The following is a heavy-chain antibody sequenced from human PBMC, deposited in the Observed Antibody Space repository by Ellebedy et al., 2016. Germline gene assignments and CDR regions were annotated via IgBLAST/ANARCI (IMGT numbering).Heavy chain of an antibody. V-gene: IGHV3-11*05. CDR3: ARAERGSGIPAYYYYGMDV. CDR2: ISSSSSYT. Sequence: GGSLRLXXAASGFTFDDYGMSWVRQAPGKGLEWVSYISSSSSYTNYADSVKGRFTISRDNAKNSLYLQMNSLRAEDTAVYYCARAERGSGIPAYYYYGMDVWGQGTTVTVSS. CDR1: GFTFDDYG. D-gene: IGHD1-26*01. J-gene: IGHJ6*02.